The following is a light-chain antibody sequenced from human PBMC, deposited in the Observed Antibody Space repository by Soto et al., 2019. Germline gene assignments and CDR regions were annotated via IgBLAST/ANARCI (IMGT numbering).Light chain of an antibody. CDR1: SSDVGSYNL. V-gene: IGLV2-23*01. J-gene: IGLJ2*01. Sequence: QSALTQPASVSGSPGQSITISCTGTSSDVGSYNLVSWYQQHPGKAPKLMIYEGSKRPSGVSNRFSGSKSGNTASLTISGLQAEDEADYDCCSYAGSSHVVFGGGTKLTVL. CDR2: EGS. CDR3: CSYAGSSHVV.